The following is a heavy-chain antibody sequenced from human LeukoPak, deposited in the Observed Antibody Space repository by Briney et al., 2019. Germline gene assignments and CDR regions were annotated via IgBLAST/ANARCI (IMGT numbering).Heavy chain of an antibody. Sequence: GASVEVSCKASGYTFTSYYIHWVRQAPGQGLEWMGLINPSGGSTSYAQKFQGRVTMTRDTSTSTVYMELSSLRSEDTAVYYCARVKAYGLGTSDYYYYMDVWGKGTTVTISS. CDR2: INPSGGST. J-gene: IGHJ6*03. CDR3: ARVKAYGLGTSDYYYYMDV. CDR1: GYTFTSYY. V-gene: IGHV1-46*01. D-gene: IGHD3-10*01.